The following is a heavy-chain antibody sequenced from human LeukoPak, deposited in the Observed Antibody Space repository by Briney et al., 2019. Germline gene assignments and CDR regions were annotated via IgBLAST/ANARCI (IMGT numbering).Heavy chain of an antibody. J-gene: IGHJ6*04. CDR2: ISGSSSTI. V-gene: IGHV3-48*04. D-gene: IGHD3-3*01. Sequence: GGSLRLSCAASGFSFRSYSMNWVRQAPGKGLEWVLFISGSSSTIYYADSVKGRFTISRDNAKNSLYLQMNSLRAEDTAVYYCAREMTIFVWGKGTTVTVSS. CDR3: AREMTIFV. CDR1: GFSFRSYS.